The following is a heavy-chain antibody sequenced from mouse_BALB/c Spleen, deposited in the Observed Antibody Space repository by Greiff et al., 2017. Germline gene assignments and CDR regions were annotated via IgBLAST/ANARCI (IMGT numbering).Heavy chain of an antibody. V-gene: IGHV1-4*01. D-gene: IGHD2-1*01. CDR2: INPSSGYT. J-gene: IGHJ4*01. CDR1: GYTFTSYT. CDR3: ARWVYYGNYEDYAMDY. Sequence: VKLMESGAELARPGASVKMSCKASGYTFTSYTMHWVKQRPGQGLEWIGYINPSSGYTNYNQKFKDKATLTADKSSSTAYMQLSSLTSEDSAVYYCARWVYYGNYEDYAMDYWGQGTSVTVSS.